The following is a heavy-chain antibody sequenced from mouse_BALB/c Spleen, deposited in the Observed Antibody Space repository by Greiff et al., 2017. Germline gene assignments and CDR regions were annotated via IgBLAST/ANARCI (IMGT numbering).Heavy chain of an antibody. D-gene: IGHD2-10*02. V-gene: IGHV1-4*02. CDR3: ARKYDWFAY. J-gene: IGHJ3*01. CDR1: GYSFTSYS. Sequence: QVQLQQSAAELARPGASVKMSCKASGYSFTSYSMHWVKQRPGQGLEWIGYINPSSGYTEYNQKFKDKTTLTADKSSSTAYMQLSSLTSEDSAVYYCARKYDWFAYWGQGTLVTVSA. CDR2: INPSSGYT.